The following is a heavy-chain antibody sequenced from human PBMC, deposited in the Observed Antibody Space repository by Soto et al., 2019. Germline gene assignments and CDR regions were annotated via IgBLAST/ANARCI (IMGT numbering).Heavy chain of an antibody. CDR3: ARGGFQLLPDF. CDR1: GGSINSDDYS. J-gene: IGHJ4*02. CDR2: IYYTGST. V-gene: IGHV4-30-2*01. D-gene: IGHD2-2*01. Sequence: QLQLQESGSGLVKPSQTLSLTCAVSGGSINSDDYSWSWIRQPPGKGLEWIGYIYYTGSTYYNPSLKSRVTISVERSKNQCSLKLTSVTAADTAVYYCARGGFQLLPDFWGQGTLVTVSS.